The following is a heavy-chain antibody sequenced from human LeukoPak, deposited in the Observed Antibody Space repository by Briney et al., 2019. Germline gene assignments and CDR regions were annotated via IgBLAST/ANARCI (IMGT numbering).Heavy chain of an antibody. D-gene: IGHD2-15*01. CDR2: ISSSGSTI. CDR1: GFTFSSYA. Sequence: PGGSLRLSCAASGFTFSSYAMSWVRQAPGKGLEWVSYISSSGSTIYYADSVKGRFTISRDNAKNSLYLQMNSLRAEDTAVYYCATHRLPGAFDLWGQGTMVTVSS. J-gene: IGHJ3*01. V-gene: IGHV3-48*04. CDR3: ATHRLPGAFDL.